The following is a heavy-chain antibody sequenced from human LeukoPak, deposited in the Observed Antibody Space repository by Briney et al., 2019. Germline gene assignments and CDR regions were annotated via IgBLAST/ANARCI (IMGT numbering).Heavy chain of an antibody. V-gene: IGHV4-39*07. CDR1: GGSISSSSYY. J-gene: IGHJ4*02. CDR2: INHSGST. D-gene: IGHD6-13*01. CDR3: ARGMSSRRIAAADY. Sequence: SETLSLTCTVSGGSISSSSYYWSWIRQPPGKGLEWIGEINHSGSTNYNPSLKSRVTISVDTSKNQFSLKLSSVTAADTAVYYCARGMSSRRIAAADYWGQGTLVTVSS.